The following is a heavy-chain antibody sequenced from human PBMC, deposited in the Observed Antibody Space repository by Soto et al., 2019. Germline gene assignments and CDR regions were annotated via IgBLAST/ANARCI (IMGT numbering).Heavy chain of an antibody. CDR1: GYSFTSYW. D-gene: IGHD3-3*01. Sequence: PGESLNISCKGSGYSFTSYWIGWVRQMPGKGLEWMGIIYPGESDTRYSPSFQGQVTISADKSISTAYLQWSSLKASHTAMYYCARRFTRAREAFDIWGQGTMVSVSS. CDR3: ARRFTRAREAFDI. J-gene: IGHJ3*02. CDR2: IYPGESDT. V-gene: IGHV5-51*01.